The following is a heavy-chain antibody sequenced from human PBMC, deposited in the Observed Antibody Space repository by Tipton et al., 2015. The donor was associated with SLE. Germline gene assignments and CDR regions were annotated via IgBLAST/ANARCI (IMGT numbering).Heavy chain of an antibody. D-gene: IGHD3-9*01. CDR3: ARIEGSLKYYYYYYMDV. CDR1: GFTLSGYW. CDR2: INSDGRST. Sequence: SLRLSCAASGFTLSGYWMHWVRQVPGKGLVWVSRINSDGRSTRYADSVKGRFTISRDNAKNMLYLQMSSLRAEDTAVYFCARIEGSLKYYYYYYMDVWGKGTTVTVSS. V-gene: IGHV3-74*01. J-gene: IGHJ6*03.